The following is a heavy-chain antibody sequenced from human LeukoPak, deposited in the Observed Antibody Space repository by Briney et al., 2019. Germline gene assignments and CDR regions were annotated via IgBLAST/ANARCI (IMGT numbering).Heavy chain of an antibody. CDR3: AKDARRTSGWYFFDY. J-gene: IGHJ4*02. CDR2: ISDSGDST. D-gene: IGHD6-19*01. V-gene: IGHV3-23*01. CDR1: GFAFSSQA. Sequence: GGSLRLSCAASGFAFSSQAMGWVRQAPGKGLELVSAISDSGDSTYYADSVKGRFTISRDNSKNTLFLQMYSLRAEDTAVYYCAKDARRTSGWYFFDYWGQGTLVTVSS.